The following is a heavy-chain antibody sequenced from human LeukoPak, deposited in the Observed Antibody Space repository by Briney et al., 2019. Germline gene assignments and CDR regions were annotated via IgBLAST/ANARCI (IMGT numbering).Heavy chain of an antibody. V-gene: IGHV4-59*01. J-gene: IGHJ4*02. CDR1: GASISSYY. CDR3: AGARIAEAGFSFDY. D-gene: IGHD6-13*01. Sequence: SETLSLTCTVSGASISSYYWTWIRQPPGKGLEWIGYISYSGSTSYNPSLKSRVTISLATSKNQFSLKLTSVTAADTAVYCCAGARIAEAGFSFDYWGQGTLVTVSS. CDR2: ISYSGST.